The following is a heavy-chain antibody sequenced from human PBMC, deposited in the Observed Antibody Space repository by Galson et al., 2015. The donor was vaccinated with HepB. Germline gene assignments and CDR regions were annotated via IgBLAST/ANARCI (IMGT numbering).Heavy chain of an antibody. J-gene: IGHJ4*02. Sequence: SLRLSCAASGFTFDDYAMHWVRQSPGKGLGWVSGISWSSGSIAYADSVKGRFTISRDNAKNSLYLQMNSLRAEDTALYYCAKDMGYDSSGRFDYWGQGTLVTVSS. CDR1: GFTFDDYA. CDR2: ISWSSGSI. CDR3: AKDMGYDSSGRFDY. V-gene: IGHV3-9*01. D-gene: IGHD3-22*01.